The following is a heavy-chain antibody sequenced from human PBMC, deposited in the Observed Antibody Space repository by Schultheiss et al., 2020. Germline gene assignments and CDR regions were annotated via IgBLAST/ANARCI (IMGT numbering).Heavy chain of an antibody. V-gene: IGHV2-5*01. CDR1: GFSLSTSGVG. J-gene: IGHJ6*02. CDR2: IYWNDDK. Sequence: SGPTLVKPTQTLTLTCTFSGFSLSTSGVGVGWIRQPPGKALEWLALIYWNDDKRYSPSLKSRLTISKDTSKSQVVLTMTNMDPVDTATYYCARMVVGATILYYYYGMDVWGQGTTVTVSS. D-gene: IGHD1-26*01. CDR3: ARMVVGATILYYYYGMDV.